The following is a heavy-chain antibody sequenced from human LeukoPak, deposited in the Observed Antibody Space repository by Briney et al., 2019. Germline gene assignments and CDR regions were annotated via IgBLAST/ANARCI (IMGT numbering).Heavy chain of an antibody. J-gene: IGHJ4*02. CDR1: RYNFANDW. V-gene: IGHV5-51*01. Sequence: GESLKISCKGSRYNFANDWIGWVRQMPGKGLEWMGIIYPGDSDTIYSPSFQGQVTISADKSISTAYLQWSSLKASDTAMYYCARQESEMTTPANRYFDSWGQGTLVTVSS. CDR3: ARQESEMTTPANRYFDS. CDR2: IYPGDSDT. D-gene: IGHD5-24*01.